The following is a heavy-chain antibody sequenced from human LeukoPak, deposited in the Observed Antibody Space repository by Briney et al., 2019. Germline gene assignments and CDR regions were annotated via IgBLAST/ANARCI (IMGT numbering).Heavy chain of an antibody. CDR2: ISSSSSTI. CDR3: ARGPVSFGSYFFY. Sequence: GGSLRLSCAASGFTFSSYSMNWVRQAPGKGLEWVSYISSSSSTIYYADSVKGRFTISRDNAKNSLYLQMNSLRAEDTAVYYCARGPVSFGSYFFYWGQGTLVTVSS. CDR1: GFTFSSYS. V-gene: IGHV3-48*04. J-gene: IGHJ4*02. D-gene: IGHD1-26*01.